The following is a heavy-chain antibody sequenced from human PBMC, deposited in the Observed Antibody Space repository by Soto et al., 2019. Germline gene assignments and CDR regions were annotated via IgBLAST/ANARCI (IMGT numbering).Heavy chain of an antibody. V-gene: IGHV1-2*02. CDR3: ARDVGRHITGTTDWFDP. J-gene: IGHJ5*02. Sequence: QVQLVQSGAEVKKPGASVKVSCKASGYTFTGYYMHWVRQAPGQGLEWMGWINPNSGGTNYAQKFQGRVTMNRDTSISTAYMELGRLRSDDTAVYYCARDVGRHITGTTDWFDPWGQGTLVTVSS. D-gene: IGHD1-7*01. CDR2: INPNSGGT. CDR1: GYTFTGYY.